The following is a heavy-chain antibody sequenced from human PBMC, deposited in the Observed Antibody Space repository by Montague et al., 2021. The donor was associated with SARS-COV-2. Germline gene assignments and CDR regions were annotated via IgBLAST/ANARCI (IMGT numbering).Heavy chain of an antibody. V-gene: IGHV3-30-3*01. Sequence: SLRLSCAASGFTFSSYAMHWVPQLQAKGLGGGPVIPYNESNKYYATPVKGRFTISRDNSKNTLYLQMNSLRAEDTAVYYCASELADYGDFDYWGQGALVTVSS. CDR3: ASELADYGDFDY. CDR2: IPYNESNK. J-gene: IGHJ4*02. CDR1: GFTFSSYA. D-gene: IGHD4-17*01.